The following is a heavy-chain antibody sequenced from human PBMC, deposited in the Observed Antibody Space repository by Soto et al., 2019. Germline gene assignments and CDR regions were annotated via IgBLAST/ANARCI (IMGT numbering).Heavy chain of an antibody. CDR3: ARVASDYINSFDP. J-gene: IGHJ5*02. V-gene: IGHV3-23*01. CDR1: GFTFNAYA. Sequence: EVQLLESGGGLVLPGGSLRLSCAASGFTFNAYAMTWVRQAPGKGLEWVAAIGGSGGNRYYAASVKGRFTISRDNSKDALDLQMNSLRVEDTAVYYCARVASDYINSFDPWGQGILVTVSS. D-gene: IGHD4-4*01. CDR2: IGGSGGNR.